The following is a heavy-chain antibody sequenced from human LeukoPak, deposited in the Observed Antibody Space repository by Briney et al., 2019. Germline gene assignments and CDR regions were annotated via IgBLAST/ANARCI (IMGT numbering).Heavy chain of an antibody. V-gene: IGHV1-69*13. D-gene: IGHD2-2*01. Sequence: SVKVSCTASGGTFGSYAISWVRQAPGQGLEWMGGIIPIFGTANYAQKFQGRVTITADESTSTAYMELSSLRSEDTAVYYCARVIQLPNEYFQHWGQGTLVTVSS. CDR2: IIPIFGTA. CDR3: ARVIQLPNEYFQH. J-gene: IGHJ1*01. CDR1: GGTFGSYA.